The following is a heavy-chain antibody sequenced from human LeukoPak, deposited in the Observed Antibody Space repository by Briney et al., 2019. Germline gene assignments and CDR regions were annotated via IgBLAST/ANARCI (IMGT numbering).Heavy chain of an antibody. CDR1: GFTFSNYA. CDR3: AKGVGYCSGGSCQQFDY. J-gene: IGHJ4*02. V-gene: IGHV3-23*01. Sequence: GGSLRLSCAASGFTFSNYAMSWVRQAPGKGLEWVSAISASGDSTYYADSVKGRITISRDNSKNTLYLQMNSLRAEDTAVYYCAKGVGYCSGGSCQQFDYWGQGTLVTVSS. CDR2: ISASGDST. D-gene: IGHD2-15*01.